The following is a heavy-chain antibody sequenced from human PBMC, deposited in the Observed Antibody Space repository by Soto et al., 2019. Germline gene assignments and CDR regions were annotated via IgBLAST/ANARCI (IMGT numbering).Heavy chain of an antibody. CDR1: GYSISRACY. Sequence: PSETLSITCAVSGYSISRACYWGWIRQPPGKELGWIGSIYHDGSTYYNPSLKIRVTISVDTSKNQFSLKLSSVTAADTAVYYCARGSGSYGHWGQGTMVTVSS. D-gene: IGHD1-26*01. CDR3: ARGSGSYGH. V-gene: IGHV4-38-2*01. CDR2: IYHDGST. J-gene: IGHJ4*02.